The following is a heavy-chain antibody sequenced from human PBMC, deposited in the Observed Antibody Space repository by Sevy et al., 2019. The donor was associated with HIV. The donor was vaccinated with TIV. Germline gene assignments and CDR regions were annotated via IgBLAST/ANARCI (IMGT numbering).Heavy chain of an antibody. CDR1: GFTFSSYD. J-gene: IGHJ6*02. CDR2: ISYDGSNK. D-gene: IGHD3-3*01. V-gene: IGHV3-30*18. CDR3: AQGGKNFWDSEDYYYVMDV. Sequence: GGYLRLSCAASGFTFSSYDMHWVRQAPGKGLECVAVISYDGSNKYYADSVKGRFTISRDNSKNTLFLHMNSLGAEDTGVYYCAQGGKNFWDSEDYYYVMDVWGPGTTVTVSS.